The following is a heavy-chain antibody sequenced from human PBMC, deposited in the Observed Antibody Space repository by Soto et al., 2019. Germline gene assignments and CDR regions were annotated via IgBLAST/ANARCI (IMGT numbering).Heavy chain of an antibody. CDR1: GGSISSYY. D-gene: IGHD3-16*01. V-gene: IGHV4-59*01. J-gene: IGHJ4*02. Sequence: LSLTCTVSGGSISSYYWSWIRQPPGKGLEWIGYIYYSGSTNYNPSLKSRVTISVDTSKNQFSLKLSSVTAADAAVYYCARGNDYVWGSYDYWGQGTLVTVSS. CDR3: ARGNDYVWGSYDY. CDR2: IYYSGST.